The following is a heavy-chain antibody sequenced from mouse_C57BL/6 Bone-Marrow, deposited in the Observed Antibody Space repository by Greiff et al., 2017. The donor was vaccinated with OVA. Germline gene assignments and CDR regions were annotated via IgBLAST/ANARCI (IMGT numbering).Heavy chain of an antibody. CDR3: ARINYWYFDV. V-gene: IGHV5-17*01. CDR2: ISSGSSTI. CDR1: GFTFSDYG. Sequence: VQLKESRGGLVKPGGSLKLSCAASGFTFSDYGMHWVRQAPEKGLEWVAYISSGSSTIYYADTVKGRFTISRDNAKNTLFLQMTSLRSEDTAMYYCARINYWYFDVWGTGTTVTVSS. J-gene: IGHJ1*03.